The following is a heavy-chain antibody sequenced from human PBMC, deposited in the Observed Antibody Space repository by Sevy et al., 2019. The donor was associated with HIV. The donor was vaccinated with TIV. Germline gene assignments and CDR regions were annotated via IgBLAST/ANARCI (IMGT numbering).Heavy chain of an antibody. CDR2: ISWNSATI. D-gene: IGHD2-21*01. Sequence: GGSLRLSCAASGFAFDDYAMHWVRQVPGKGLEWVSGISWNSATIGYADSVKGRFTISRDNAKNSLFLQMNSLRAEDTALYYCAKDMRGIETFDYYSYYGMDVWGQGTTVTVSS. V-gene: IGHV3-9*01. J-gene: IGHJ6*02. CDR3: AKDMRGIETFDYYSYYGMDV. CDR1: GFAFDDYA.